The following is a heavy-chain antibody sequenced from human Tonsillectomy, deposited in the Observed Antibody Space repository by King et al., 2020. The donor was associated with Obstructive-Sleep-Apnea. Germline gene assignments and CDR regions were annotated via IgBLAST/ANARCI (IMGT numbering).Heavy chain of an antibody. CDR2: ISYSGST. D-gene: IGHD2-15*01. Sequence: QMQLQESGPGLVKPSETLSLTCSVSGGSFINSSYNWVWIRQPPGKGLEWIGSISYSGSTYYPPSLKSRVTISLDTSKNHFSLKVSSVTAADTAVYYCARGFCRSGSCYGLAWGQGSLVAVSS. J-gene: IGHJ4*02. V-gene: IGHV4-39*07. CDR3: ARGFCRSGSCYGLA. CDR1: GGSFINSSYN.